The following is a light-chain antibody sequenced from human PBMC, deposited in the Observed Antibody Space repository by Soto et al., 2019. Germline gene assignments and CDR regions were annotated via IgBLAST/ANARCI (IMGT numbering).Light chain of an antibody. Sequence: QSALTQPPSVSGSPGQSVTISCTGTSSDVGSYNRVSWYQQPPGTAPKLMIYEVTNRPSGVPDRFSGTKSGNTASLTISGLQAEYEADYYCSSYTTYTTLVFGGGTKLTVL. V-gene: IGLV2-18*02. CDR1: SSDVGSYNR. J-gene: IGLJ2*01. CDR3: SSYTTYTTLV. CDR2: EVT.